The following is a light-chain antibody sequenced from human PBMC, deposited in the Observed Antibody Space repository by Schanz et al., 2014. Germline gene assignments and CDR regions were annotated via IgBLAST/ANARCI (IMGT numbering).Light chain of an antibody. CDR1: SSDVGVYNY. J-gene: IGLJ3*02. V-gene: IGLV2-14*03. Sequence: QSALTQPASVSGSPGQSITISCTGTSSDVGVYNYVSWYQQLPGKAPKLMIYDASNRPSGVSNRFSGSKSGNTASLTISGLQAEDEADYYCCSYAGSNTRRWVFGGGTKLTVL. CDR3: CSYAGSNTRRWV. CDR2: DAS.